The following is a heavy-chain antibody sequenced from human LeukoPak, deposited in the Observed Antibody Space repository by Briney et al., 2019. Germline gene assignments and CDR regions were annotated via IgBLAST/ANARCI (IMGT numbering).Heavy chain of an antibody. CDR1: GFTFSDSA. Sequence: GGSLKLSCAASGFTFSDSAMHWVRQASGKGLEWVGRIRGKANSYATAYAASVTGRFTISRDDSKNTAYLQMNSLKTEDTAVYYCTRLPYCSSSSCLFDPWGQGTLVTVSS. CDR2: IRGKANSYAT. D-gene: IGHD2-2*01. V-gene: IGHV3-73*01. CDR3: TRLPYCSSSSCLFDP. J-gene: IGHJ5*02.